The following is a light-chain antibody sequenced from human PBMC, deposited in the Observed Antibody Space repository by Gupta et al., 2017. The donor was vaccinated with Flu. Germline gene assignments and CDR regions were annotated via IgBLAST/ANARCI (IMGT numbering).Light chain of an antibody. V-gene: IGKV1-33*01. CDR2: GTS. CDR3: QQYANVPLA. J-gene: IGKJ4*01. CDR1: QDIGSS. Sequence: PSSLSASVGDGVTITCQASQDIGSSLNWYQQRPGKAPNLLIYGTSYLETGVASRFSGSGAGTYFTFTISSLQPGDIATYYCQQYANVPLAFGGGTKVEIK.